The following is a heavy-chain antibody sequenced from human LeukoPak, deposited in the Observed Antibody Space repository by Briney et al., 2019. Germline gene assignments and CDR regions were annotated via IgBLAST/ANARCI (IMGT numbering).Heavy chain of an antibody. J-gene: IGHJ4*02. D-gene: IGHD2-15*01. CDR2: IYFSGST. CDR3: ATHPPKVCTGGSCTDY. CDR1: GDSISSTSHY. V-gene: IGHV4-39*07. Sequence: SETLSLTCTVSGDSISSTSHYWGWIRQPPGKGPEWIGNIYFSGSTNYNPSLKSRVTISVDMSKNQFSLKLSSVTAADTAVYYCATHPPKVCTGGSCTDYWGQGTLVTVSS.